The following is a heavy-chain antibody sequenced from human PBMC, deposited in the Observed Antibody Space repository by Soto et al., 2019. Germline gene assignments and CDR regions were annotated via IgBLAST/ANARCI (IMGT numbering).Heavy chain of an antibody. D-gene: IGHD3-10*01. CDR3: AHHPYYGLGSYSFDY. V-gene: IGHV2-5*02. CDR1: GFSLTTSGVG. Sequence: QITLKESGPTLVRPTQTLTLTCTFSGFSLTTSGVGVGWIRQPPGKDLEWLAVIYWDDDKRYSSSLKRRLTITIDTSKNQVVLTMTNMDPVDTATYYCAHHPYYGLGSYSFDYWGQGTLVTVSS. J-gene: IGHJ4*02. CDR2: IYWDDDK.